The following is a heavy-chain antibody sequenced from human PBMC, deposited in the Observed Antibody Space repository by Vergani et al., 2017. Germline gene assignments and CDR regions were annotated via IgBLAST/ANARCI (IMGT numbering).Heavy chain of an antibody. Sequence: QVHLVESGGGVVQPGRSLRLSCVVSGFTSSYYGMHWVRQAPGKGLEWLAVISYDGRHKYYADAVKGRFTISRDNSKSTLYLQMNSLRTEDTAVYYCATKSCCTPGCQIGYFREWGQGTLVTVSS. V-gene: IGHV3-30*03. J-gene: IGHJ1*01. D-gene: IGHD1-1*01. CDR3: ATKSCCTPGCQIGYFRE. CDR2: ISYDGRHK. CDR1: GFTSSYYG.